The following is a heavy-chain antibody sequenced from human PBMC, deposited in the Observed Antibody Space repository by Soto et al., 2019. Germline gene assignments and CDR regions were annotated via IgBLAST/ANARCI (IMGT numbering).Heavy chain of an antibody. V-gene: IGHV3-53*01. CDR3: ARDGGRGELLYDY. Sequence: GWSLRLSCAASGFTVSSNYMSWVRQAPGKGLEWVSVIYSGGSTYYADSVKGRFTVSRDTSKNTLYLQMNSLRAEDTAVYYCARDGGRGELLYDYWGQGTLVTVSS. CDR1: GFTVSSNY. CDR2: IYSGGST. D-gene: IGHD1-26*01. J-gene: IGHJ4*02.